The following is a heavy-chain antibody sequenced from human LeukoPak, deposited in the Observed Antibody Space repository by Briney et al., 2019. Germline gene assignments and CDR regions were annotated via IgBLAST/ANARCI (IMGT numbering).Heavy chain of an antibody. V-gene: IGHV3-23*01. D-gene: IGHD3-10*01. CDR1: GFTFSSYA. CDR2: ISGSGGST. J-gene: IGHJ4*02. CDR3: AKDSRITMVRGASFDY. Sequence: GSLRLSCAASGFTFSSYAMSWVRQAPGKGLEWVSAISGSGGSTYYADSVKGRFTISRDNSKNTLYLQMNSLRAEDTAVYYCAKDSRITMVRGASFDYWGQGTLVTVSS.